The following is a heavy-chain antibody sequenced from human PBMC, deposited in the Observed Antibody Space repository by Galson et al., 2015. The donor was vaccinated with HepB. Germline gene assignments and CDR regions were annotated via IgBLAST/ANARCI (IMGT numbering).Heavy chain of an antibody. D-gene: IGHD5-18*01. J-gene: IGHJ6*02. Sequence: QSGAEVKKPGESLRISCKGSGYSFTSYWISWVRQMPGKSLEWMGRIDPSDSYTNYSPSFQGHVTISADKSISTAYLQWSSLKASDTAMYYCARQDTAMVYYYYGMDVWGQGTTVTVSS. CDR2: IDPSDSYT. CDR1: GYSFTSYW. CDR3: ARQDTAMVYYYYGMDV. V-gene: IGHV5-10-1*01.